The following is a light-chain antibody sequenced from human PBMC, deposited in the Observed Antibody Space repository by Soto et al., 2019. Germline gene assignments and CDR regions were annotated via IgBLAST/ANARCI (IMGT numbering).Light chain of an antibody. CDR2: KAS. CDR3: QQYNRYWT. J-gene: IGKJ1*01. V-gene: IGKV1-5*03. CDR1: QSISSW. Sequence: DIQMTQSPSTLSASVGDRVTITCRASQSISSWLAWYQQKPGKAPKLLIYKASSLESWVPSRFSGSGSGTEFTLTISSMQPDDFASYSCQQYNRYWTFGQGTKVEIK.